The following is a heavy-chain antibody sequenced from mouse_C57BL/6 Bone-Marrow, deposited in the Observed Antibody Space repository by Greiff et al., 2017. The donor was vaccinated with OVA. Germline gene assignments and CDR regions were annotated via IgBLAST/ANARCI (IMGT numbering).Heavy chain of an antibody. D-gene: IGHD1-1*01. CDR3: ARYYGSSHWYFDV. CDR1: GFTFTDYY. V-gene: IGHV7-3*01. J-gene: IGHJ1*03. CDR2: IRNKANGYTT. Sequence: EVKLVESGGGLVQPGGSLSLSCAASGFTFTDYYMSWVRQPPGQALEWLGFIRNKANGYTTEYSASVKGRLTISRDNSQSILYLQMNALRAEDSATYYCARYYGSSHWYFDVWGTGTTVTVSS.